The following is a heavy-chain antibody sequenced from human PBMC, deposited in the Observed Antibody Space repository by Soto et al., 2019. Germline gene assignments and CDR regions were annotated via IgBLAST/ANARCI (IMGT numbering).Heavy chain of an antibody. CDR2: TSYDGSDK. V-gene: IGHV3-30*18. Sequence: QVQLVESGGGVVQPGKSLRLSCAASGFTFSSYGMHWVRQAPGKGLEWVTVTSYDGSDKYYADSVKGRFTISRDNSKNTLFLQINSLRVEDTAAYYCAKDYSTSQLGITDWGQGTLVTVSS. CDR3: AKDYSTSQLGITD. J-gene: IGHJ4*02. D-gene: IGHD7-27*01. CDR1: GFTFSSYG.